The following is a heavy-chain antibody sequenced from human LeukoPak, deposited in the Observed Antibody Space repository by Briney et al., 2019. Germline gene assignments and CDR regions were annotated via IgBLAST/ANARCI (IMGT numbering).Heavy chain of an antibody. J-gene: IGHJ6*03. CDR1: GLTLSTYA. Sequence: SVKVSCKASGLTLSTYAISWVRQVPGQGLEWMGGIIPMFGSAHYAQKFQDRVTITTDESTTIAYMELSSLRSEDMAVYYCASSPRIVGRLDYYYYMDVWGKGTTVTVSS. CDR3: ASSPRIVGRLDYYYYMDV. V-gene: IGHV1-69*05. D-gene: IGHD6-6*01. CDR2: IIPMFGSA.